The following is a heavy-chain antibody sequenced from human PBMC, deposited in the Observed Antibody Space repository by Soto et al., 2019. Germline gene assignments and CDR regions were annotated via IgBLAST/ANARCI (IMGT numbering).Heavy chain of an antibody. Sequence: QVQLVESGGGLVKPGGSLRLSCAASGFTFSDYYMTWIRQAPGKGLEWVSYISSSGSPIYYADSVKGRLTISRDNAKNSLYLEMYSLRGEDTAGCYCAGGVQQLHGMDVWGQGTTVTVSS. CDR1: GFTFSDYY. CDR3: AGGVQQLHGMDV. D-gene: IGHD6-13*01. J-gene: IGHJ6*02. V-gene: IGHV3-11*01. CDR2: ISSSGSPI.